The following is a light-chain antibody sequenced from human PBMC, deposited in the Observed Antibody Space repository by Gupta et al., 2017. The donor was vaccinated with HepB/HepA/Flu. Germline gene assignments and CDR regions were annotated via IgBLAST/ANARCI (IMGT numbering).Light chain of an antibody. CDR1: SSDVGGYNY. Sequence: HSALTPPRSVSGSPGQSVTISCTGTSSDVGGYNYVSWYQQQPGKAPKIMIYEVSKRPSGVPDRFSGSKSGNTASLTISGLQAEDEAEYYCGSYAGSYTLLFGGGTKLTVL. J-gene: IGLJ3*02. CDR2: EVS. V-gene: IGLV2-11*01. CDR3: GSYAGSYTLL.